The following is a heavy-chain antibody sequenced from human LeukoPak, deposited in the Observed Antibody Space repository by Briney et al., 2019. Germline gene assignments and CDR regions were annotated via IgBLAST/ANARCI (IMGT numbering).Heavy chain of an antibody. CDR2: IKQDGSEK. V-gene: IGHV3-7*01. CDR3: ASRQQLPGGAFDI. CDR1: GFTFADAW. J-gene: IGHJ3*02. Sequence: PGGSLRLSCEASGFTFADAWMNWVRQAPGKGLEWVANIKQDGSEKYYVDSVKGRFNISRDNAKNSLYLQMNSLRAEDTAVYYCASRQQLPGGAFDIWGQGTMVTVSS. D-gene: IGHD6-13*01.